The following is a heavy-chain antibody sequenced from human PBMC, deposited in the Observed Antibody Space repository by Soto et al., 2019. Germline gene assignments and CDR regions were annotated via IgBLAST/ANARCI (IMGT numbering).Heavy chain of an antibody. CDR3: ARSYSSGWYDDY. J-gene: IGHJ4*02. V-gene: IGHV3-11*05. CDR2: ISSSSSYT. D-gene: IGHD6-19*01. Sequence: QVQLVESGGGLVKPGGSLRLSCAASGFTFSDYYMSWIRQAPGKGLEWVSYISSSSSYTNYADSVKGRFTISRDNAKNSLYLKMNSLRAEDTDVEYCARSYSSGWYDDYWGQGTLVTVSS. CDR1: GFTFSDYY.